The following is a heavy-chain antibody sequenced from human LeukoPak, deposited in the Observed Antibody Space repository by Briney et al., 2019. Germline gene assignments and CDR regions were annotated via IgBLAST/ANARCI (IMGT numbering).Heavy chain of an antibody. V-gene: IGHV1-2*02. D-gene: IGHD3-9*01. CDR3: ARGYDKVDY. CDR2: INPNSGGT. Sequence: ASVKVSCKASGYTFTGYYMHWVRQAPGQGLEWMGWINPNSGGTNYAQKFQGRVTMTTDTFTSTAYMELTSLTSDDTAVYYCARGYDKVDYWGQGTLVTVSS. J-gene: IGHJ4*02. CDR1: GYTFTGYY.